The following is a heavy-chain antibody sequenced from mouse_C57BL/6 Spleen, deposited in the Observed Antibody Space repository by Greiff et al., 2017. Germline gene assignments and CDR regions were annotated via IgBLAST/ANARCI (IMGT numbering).Heavy chain of an antibody. J-gene: IGHJ4*01. CDR2: ISSGSSTI. CDR3: ARGFGIYYAMDY. CDR1: GFTFSDYG. V-gene: IGHV5-17*01. Sequence: EVKLVESGGGLVKPGGSLKLSCAASGFTFSDYGMHWVRQAPEKGLEWVAYISSGSSTIYYADTVKGRFTISRDNAKNTLFLQMTSLRSEDTAMYYCARGFGIYYAMDYWGQGTSVTVSS. D-gene: IGHD1-1*02.